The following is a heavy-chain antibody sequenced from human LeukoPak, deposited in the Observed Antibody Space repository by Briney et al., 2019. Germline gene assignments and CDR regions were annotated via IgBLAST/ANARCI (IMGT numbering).Heavy chain of an antibody. CDR3: ERVRYCSSTSCYTFDY. Sequence: SVKVSCKASGGTFSSYTISWVRQAPGQGLEWMGRIIPILGIANYAQKFRGRVTITADKSTSTAYMELSSLRSEDTAVYYCERVRYCSSTSCYTFDYWGQGTLVTVSS. D-gene: IGHD2-2*02. J-gene: IGHJ4*02. CDR2: IIPILGIA. CDR1: GGTFSSYT. V-gene: IGHV1-69*02.